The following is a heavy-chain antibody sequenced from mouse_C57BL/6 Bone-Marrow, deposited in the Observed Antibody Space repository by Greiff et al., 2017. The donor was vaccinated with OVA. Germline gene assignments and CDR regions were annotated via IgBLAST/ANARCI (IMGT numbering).Heavy chain of an antibody. CDR1: GYAFSSSW. V-gene: IGHV1-82*01. Sequence: QVQLQQSGPELVKPGASVKISCKASGYAFSSSWMNWVKQRPGKGLEWIGRIYPGDGDTNYNGKFKGKATLTADKSSSTAYMQLSSLTSEDSAVYFCADVRRAMDYWGQGTSVTVSS. CDR2: IYPGDGDT. J-gene: IGHJ4*01. CDR3: ADVRRAMDY.